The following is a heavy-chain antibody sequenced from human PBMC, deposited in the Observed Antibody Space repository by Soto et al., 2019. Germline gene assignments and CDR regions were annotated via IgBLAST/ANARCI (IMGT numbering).Heavy chain of an antibody. CDR1: AYMFTTLP. Sequence: QAQLVQSGAEVTKPGASVKISCKASAYMFTTLPIHWVRQAPGQGLEWMGWINTANGDTKYSLKYEGRITLTRDPSTFTTYLELTTLTSEDTAVYFCARDRHPTAYYVNDAFNVWGQGTMISVSS. V-gene: IGHV1-3*04. CDR2: INTANGDT. CDR3: ARDRHPTAYYVNDAFNV. J-gene: IGHJ3*01. D-gene: IGHD3-10*02.